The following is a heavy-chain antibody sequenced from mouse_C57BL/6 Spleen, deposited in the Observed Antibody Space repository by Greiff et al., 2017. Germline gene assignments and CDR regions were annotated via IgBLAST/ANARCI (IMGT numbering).Heavy chain of an antibody. CDR2: INSDGSST. CDR3: AREARDDYGSSCWYFDF. J-gene: IGHJ1*03. D-gene: IGHD1-1*01. V-gene: IGHV5-16*01. CDR1: GFTFSDYY. Sequence: EVKLVESEGGLVQPGSSMKLSCTASGFTFSDYYMAWVRQVPEKGLEWVANINSDGSSTYYLDSLKSRFIISIDNAKNILYMQMSSLKSEDTATYYCAREARDDYGSSCWYFDFWGTGTTVTVSS.